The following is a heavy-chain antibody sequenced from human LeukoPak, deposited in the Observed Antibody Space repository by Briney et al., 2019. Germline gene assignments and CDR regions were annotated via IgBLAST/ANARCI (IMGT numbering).Heavy chain of an antibody. CDR1: GDSVSSNSAA. V-gene: IGHV6-1*01. D-gene: IGHD3-10*01. CDR3: ARDYYGSGSYYPDAFDI. J-gene: IGHJ3*02. CDR2: TYYRSKWYN. Sequence: SQTLSLTCAISGDSVSSNSAAWNWIRQSPSRGLEWLGRTYYRSKWYNDYAVSVKSRITINPDTSKNQFSLQLNSVAPEDTAVYYCARDYYGSGSYYPDAFDIWGQGTMVTVSS.